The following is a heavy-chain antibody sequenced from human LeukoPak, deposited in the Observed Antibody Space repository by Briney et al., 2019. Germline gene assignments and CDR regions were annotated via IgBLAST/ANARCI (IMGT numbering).Heavy chain of an antibody. Sequence: PGGSLRLSCAASGFTFSSNAMNWVRQAPGKGLEWVAAIYGRGETTYYADLVKGRFTISRDNSKNTLYLQMNSLSAEDTAVYYCAKTAMIKVIINTYPKGLNYWGQGTLVTVSS. J-gene: IGHJ4*02. CDR2: IYGRGETT. D-gene: IGHD3-10*01. V-gene: IGHV3-23*01. CDR1: GFTFSSNA. CDR3: AKTAMIKVIINTYPKGLNY.